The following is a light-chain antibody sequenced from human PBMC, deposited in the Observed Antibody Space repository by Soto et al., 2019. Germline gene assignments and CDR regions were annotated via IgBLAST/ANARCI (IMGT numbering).Light chain of an antibody. CDR2: DTS. J-gene: IGKJ1*01. Sequence: EVVLTQSPATLSLTPGERATLSCRASQSVSNFLAWYQQKPGQAPRLLIYDTSDGATGLPARFSGSGSGTDFTLTISSLEPEDFAVFYCQQRSIWPWTFGQGTKVDIK. V-gene: IGKV3-11*01. CDR1: QSVSNF. CDR3: QQRSIWPWT.